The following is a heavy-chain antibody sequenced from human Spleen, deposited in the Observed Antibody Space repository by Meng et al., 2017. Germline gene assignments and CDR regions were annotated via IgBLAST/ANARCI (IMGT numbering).Heavy chain of an antibody. CDR1: GYTCPSFG. CDR2: ISPYNDDT. CDR3: ARGAPHYDLLTGYSYFDY. Sequence: QCPLVQSGAQVKKPWASVKISCNTPGYTCPSFGISWVRQAPVQGLEWLGWISPYNDDTKYTQKLQGRVTMTTDTSTSTAYMEVRSLRSDDTAVYYCARGAPHYDLLTGYSYFDYWGQGTLVTVS. V-gene: IGHV1-18*01. J-gene: IGHJ4*02. D-gene: IGHD3-9*01.